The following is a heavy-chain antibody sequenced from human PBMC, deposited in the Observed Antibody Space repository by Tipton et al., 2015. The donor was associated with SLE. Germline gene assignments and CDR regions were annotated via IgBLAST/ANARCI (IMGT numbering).Heavy chain of an antibody. CDR3: ARDRSRGYGSFDD. CDR1: GGSVSSVGYY. Sequence: LRLSCTVSGGSVSSVGYYWSWIRLQPGKGLEWIGYIYYIGSGSTSYNPSLKSRLTISIDTSKNQFSLKLSSVTAADTAVYYCARDRSRGYGSFDDWGQGTLVTVSS. CDR2: IYYIGSGST. V-gene: IGHV4-31*02. J-gene: IGHJ4*02. D-gene: IGHD5-12*01.